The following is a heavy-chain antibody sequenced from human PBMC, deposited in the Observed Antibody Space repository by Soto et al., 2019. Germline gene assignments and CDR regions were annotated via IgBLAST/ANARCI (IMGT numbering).Heavy chain of an antibody. D-gene: IGHD2-2*01. Sequence: PGESLKISCAASGFTFNTYAMAWVRQAPGKGLEWVSVVSGSSASIYYADSVKGRFSISRDYSKNTVYLQMHSLRPEDTAVYYCAKDQVEFCSSTSCFGAFDYWGHGTPVTVSS. CDR2: VSGSSASI. J-gene: IGHJ4*01. CDR1: GFTFNTYA. V-gene: IGHV3-23*01. CDR3: AKDQVEFCSSTSCFGAFDY.